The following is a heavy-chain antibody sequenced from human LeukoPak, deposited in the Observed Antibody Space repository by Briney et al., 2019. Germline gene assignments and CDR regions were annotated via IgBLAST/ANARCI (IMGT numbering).Heavy chain of an antibody. CDR1: GGTFSSYA. V-gene: IGHV1-69*13. J-gene: IGHJ6*03. CDR2: IIPIFGTA. D-gene: IGHD6-6*01. CDR3: ARSRSIAAPPLSYYYYMDV. Sequence: GASVKVSCKASGGTFSSYAISWVRQAPGQGLEWMGGIIPIFGTANYAQKFQGRVTITADESTSTAYMELSSLRSEDTAVYYCARSRSIAAPPLSYYYYMDVWGKGTTVTVSS.